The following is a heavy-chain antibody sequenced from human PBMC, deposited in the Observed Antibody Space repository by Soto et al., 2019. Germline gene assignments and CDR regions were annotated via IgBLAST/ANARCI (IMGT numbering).Heavy chain of an antibody. V-gene: IGHV3-53*01. CDR1: VFAVSANY. D-gene: IGHD4-17*01. CDR2: IYTDGTT. J-gene: IGHJ5*02. CDR3: TRDSSPLNDYFFEP. Sequence: PGGSLRLSCASSVFAVSANYVSCVRHSPGKCLEWVSLIYTDGTTYYADSVKGRFTFSRDNSKNSLYLQMNSLRAEDTAVYYCTRDSSPLNDYFFEPWGPGTLVSVSS.